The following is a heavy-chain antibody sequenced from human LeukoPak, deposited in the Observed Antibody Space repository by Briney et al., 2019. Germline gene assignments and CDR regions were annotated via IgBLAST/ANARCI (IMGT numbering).Heavy chain of an antibody. J-gene: IGHJ6*03. D-gene: IGHD6-19*01. CDR3: ARGPSLSSGWYASVGLGYYYYYMDV. V-gene: IGHV1-8*03. Sequence: ASVKASCKASGYTFTSYDINWVRQATGQGLEWMGWMNPNSGNTGYAQKFQGRVTITRNTSISTAYMELSSLRSEDTAVYYCARGPSLSSGWYASVGLGYYYYYMDVWGKGTTVTVSS. CDR2: MNPNSGNT. CDR1: GYTFTSYD.